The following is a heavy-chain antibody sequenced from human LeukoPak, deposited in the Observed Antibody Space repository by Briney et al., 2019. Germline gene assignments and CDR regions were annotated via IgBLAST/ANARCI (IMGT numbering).Heavy chain of an antibody. Sequence: ASVTVSCKASGYTFTGYYMHWVRQAPGQGLEWMGWINPNSGGTNYAQKFQGRVTMTRDTSISTAYMELSRLRSDDTAVYYCAISNWGWWDAFDIWGRGAMVTVSS. CDR1: GYTFTGYY. V-gene: IGHV1-2*02. CDR3: AISNWGWWDAFDI. D-gene: IGHD7-27*01. CDR2: INPNSGGT. J-gene: IGHJ3*02.